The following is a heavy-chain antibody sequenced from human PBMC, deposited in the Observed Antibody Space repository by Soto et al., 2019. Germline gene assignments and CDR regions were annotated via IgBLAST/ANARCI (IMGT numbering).Heavy chain of an antibody. V-gene: IGHV3-9*01. CDR2: ISWNSGSI. CDR3: AKGVEMATISAFDI. J-gene: IGHJ3*02. Sequence: GGSLRLSCAASGFTFDDYAMHWVRQAPGKGLEWVSGISWNSGSIGYADSVKGRFTISRDNAKNSLYLQMNSLRAEDTALYYCAKGVEMATISAFDIWGQGTMVTVSS. CDR1: GFTFDDYA. D-gene: IGHD5-12*01.